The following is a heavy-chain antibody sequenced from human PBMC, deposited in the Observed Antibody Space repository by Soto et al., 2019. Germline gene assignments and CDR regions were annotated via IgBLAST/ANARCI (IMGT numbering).Heavy chain of an antibody. V-gene: IGHV4-4*02. CDR1: TGSISSGNW. D-gene: IGHD6-25*01. J-gene: IGHJ4*02. CDR2: IYYTGAT. Sequence: QVQLRESGPGLVEASGTLSLTCEVSTGSISSGNWWSWVRQPPGKGLEWIGEIYYTGATNYNPSIKSRITMTIDKSKDHFSLSLRSATAADTAVYYCARVFSSGSGWMYYFDFWGQGTLVSVSS. CDR3: ARVFSSGSGWMYYFDF.